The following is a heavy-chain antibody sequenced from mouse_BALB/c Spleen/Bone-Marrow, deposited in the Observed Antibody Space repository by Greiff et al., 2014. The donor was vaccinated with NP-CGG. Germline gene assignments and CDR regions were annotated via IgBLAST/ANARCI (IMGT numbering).Heavy chain of an antibody. CDR3: NAHISTVSY. Sequence: EVQLQQSGAELVRSGASVKLSCTASGFNIKDYYMHWVKQRPEQGLEWIGWIDPENGDTDYVPKFQGKATMTADTSSNTAYLQLSSLTSEDTAVYYCNAHISTVSYWGQGTTLTVSS. V-gene: IGHV14-4*02. D-gene: IGHD1-1*01. CDR2: IDPENGDT. CDR1: GFNIKDYY. J-gene: IGHJ2*01.